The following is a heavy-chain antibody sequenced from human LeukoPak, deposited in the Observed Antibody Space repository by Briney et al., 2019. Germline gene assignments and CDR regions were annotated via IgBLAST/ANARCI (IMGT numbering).Heavy chain of an antibody. J-gene: IGHJ4*02. V-gene: IGHV3-13*01. Sequence: AGSLRLSCAASGFTFSSYDMHWVRQATGKGLEWVSAIGTAGDTYYPGSVKSRFTISRENAKNSLYLQMNSLRAGDTAVYYCARGKVMITFGGVIVIPYYFDYWGQGTLVTVSS. CDR2: IGTAGDT. CDR1: GFTFSSYD. D-gene: IGHD3-16*02. CDR3: ARGKVMITFGGVIVIPYYFDY.